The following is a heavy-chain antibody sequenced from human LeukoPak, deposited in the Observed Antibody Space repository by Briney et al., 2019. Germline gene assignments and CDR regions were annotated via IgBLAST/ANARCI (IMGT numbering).Heavy chain of an antibody. CDR3: ARLRGYCSSTSCYSDAFDI. CDR2: IYPGDSDT. Sequence: GESLKISCKGSGYSFTSYWIGWVRQMPGKGLEWMGIIYPGDSDTRYSPSFQGQVTISADRSIGTAYLQWSSLKASDTAMYYCARLRGYCSSTSCYSDAFDIWGQGTMVTVSS. CDR1: GYSFTSYW. D-gene: IGHD2-2*01. J-gene: IGHJ3*02. V-gene: IGHV5-51*01.